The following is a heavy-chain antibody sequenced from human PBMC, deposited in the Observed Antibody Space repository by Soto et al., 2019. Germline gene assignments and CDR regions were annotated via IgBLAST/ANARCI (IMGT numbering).Heavy chain of an antibody. CDR2: IYYSGGT. CDR3: TREQSDDNYFDP. Sequence: SETLSLTCTVSGAALSSGGYFYTWVRQPPGKGLEGLGYIYYSGGTNYTPSLKSPVTISLDKSKSQFSLRLISVTAADTAVYYCTREQSDDNYFDPWGQGTLVTVSS. CDR1: GAALSSGGYF. V-gene: IGHV4-61*08. J-gene: IGHJ5*02. D-gene: IGHD6-19*01.